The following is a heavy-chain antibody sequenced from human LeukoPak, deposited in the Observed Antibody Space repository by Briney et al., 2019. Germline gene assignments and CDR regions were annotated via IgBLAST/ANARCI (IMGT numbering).Heavy chain of an antibody. CDR1: GFTFSSYS. D-gene: IGHD3-22*01. J-gene: IGHJ4*02. CDR3: AKDVLRSLYDNSGYFDY. V-gene: IGHV3-21*04. CDR2: ISSSSSYI. Sequence: GGSLRLSCAASGFTFSSYSMNWVRQAPGKGLEWVSSISSSSSYIYYADSVKGRFTISRDNSKNTLHLQMNNLRAEDTAVYYCAKDVLRSLYDNSGYFDYWGQETLVTVSS.